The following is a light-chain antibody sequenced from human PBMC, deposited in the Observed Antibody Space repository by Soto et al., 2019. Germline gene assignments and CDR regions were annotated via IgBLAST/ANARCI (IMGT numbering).Light chain of an antibody. J-gene: IGKJ1*01. CDR3: LQYAGSPST. CDR1: QTVTRND. CDR2: GAS. Sequence: EIVLTQSPGTLSLSPGERATLSCRASQTVTRNDLAWYKRKPGQAPRLLIYGASSRATDIPDRFSGSGAGTDFTLTITRLEPEDFALYFCLQYAGSPSTFDQGTKVEI. V-gene: IGKV3-20*01.